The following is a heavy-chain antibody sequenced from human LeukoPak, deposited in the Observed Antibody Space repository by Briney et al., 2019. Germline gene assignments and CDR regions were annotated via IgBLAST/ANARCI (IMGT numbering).Heavy chain of an antibody. CDR3: AREGHTSGYCGTFDV. CDR2: MSYDGFSK. Sequence: GGSLRLSCVASGISFSNSIMHWVRQAPGKGLEWVSAMSYDGFSKYYADSMKGRLTISRDSSNNTVYLQMKSLSPEDTSVYYCAREGHTSGYCGTFDVWGQGTTVAVS. J-gene: IGHJ3*01. V-gene: IGHV3-30*04. CDR1: GISFSNSI. D-gene: IGHD3-22*01.